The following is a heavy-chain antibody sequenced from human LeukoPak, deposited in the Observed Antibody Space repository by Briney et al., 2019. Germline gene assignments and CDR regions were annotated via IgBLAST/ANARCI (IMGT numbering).Heavy chain of an antibody. CDR2: ISSSSSTI. CDR3: ARDTSGKLDH. Sequence: PGGSLRLSCAASGFSFSSNHMNWVRQAPGKGLEWVSYISSSSSTIYYADSVKGRFTISRDSAKNSLYLQMNSLRAEDTAVYYCARDTSGKLDHWGQGTRVTVSS. V-gene: IGHV3-48*01. CDR1: GFSFSSNH. J-gene: IGHJ4*02.